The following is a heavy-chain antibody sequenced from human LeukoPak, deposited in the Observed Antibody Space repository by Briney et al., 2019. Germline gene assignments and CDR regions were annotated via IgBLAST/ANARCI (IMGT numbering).Heavy chain of an antibody. J-gene: IGHJ4*02. Sequence: GGXXXLSCAASGFTFXXXSMCXXXQXXGXGLEWVSAISGSGDNTYYTDSAKGRFTISRDNSKNTLYLQMNSLRADDTAVYYCAKVRGSFDYWGQGTLVTVSS. V-gene: IGHV3-23*01. D-gene: IGHD6-25*01. CDR3: AKVRGSFDY. CDR1: GFTFXXXS. CDR2: ISGSGDNT.